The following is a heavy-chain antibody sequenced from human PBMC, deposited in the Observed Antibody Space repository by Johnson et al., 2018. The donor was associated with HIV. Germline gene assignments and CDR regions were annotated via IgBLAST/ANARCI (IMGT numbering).Heavy chain of an antibody. Sequence: QMQLVESGGGVVQPGTSLRLACAASGFTFSSFAMHWVLQAPGKGLEWVAFIRYDGSNKYYEDSVKGRFTISRDNSKNTLYLQMNSLRAEDTAVYYCARDPSPIVGATYAFDIWGQGTMVTVSS. D-gene: IGHD1-26*01. V-gene: IGHV3-30*02. J-gene: IGHJ3*02. CDR1: GFTFSSFA. CDR2: IRYDGSNK. CDR3: ARDPSPIVGATYAFDI.